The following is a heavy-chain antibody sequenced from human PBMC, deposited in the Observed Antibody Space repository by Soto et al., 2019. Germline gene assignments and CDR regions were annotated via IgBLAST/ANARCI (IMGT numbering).Heavy chain of an antibody. CDR1: GFSLSTSGVG. CDR3: AHHTVTTPLVGSYMDV. D-gene: IGHD4-17*01. J-gene: IGHJ6*03. CDR2: IYWDDDK. Sequence: SGPTLVKPTQTLTLTCTFSGFSLSTSGVGVGWIRQPPGKALEWLALIYWDDDKRYSPSLKSRLTITKDTSKNQVVLTMTNMDPVDTATYYCAHHTVTTPLVGSYMDVWGKGTTVTVSS. V-gene: IGHV2-5*02.